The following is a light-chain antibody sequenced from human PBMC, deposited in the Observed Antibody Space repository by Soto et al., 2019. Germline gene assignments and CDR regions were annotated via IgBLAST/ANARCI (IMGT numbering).Light chain of an antibody. V-gene: IGKV1-5*01. CDR1: QSISSW. CDR3: QQYNSYSHT. Sequence: DIQMTQSPSTLSASVGDRVTITCRASQSISSWLAWYQQKPGKAPKLLIYDASSLESGVPSRFSGSGSGTEFTLTISSLQPDDFETYYCQQYNSYSHTFGQGTKVEIK. J-gene: IGKJ1*01. CDR2: DAS.